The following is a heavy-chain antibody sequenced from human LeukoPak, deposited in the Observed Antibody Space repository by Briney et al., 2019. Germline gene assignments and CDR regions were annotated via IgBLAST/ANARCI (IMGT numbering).Heavy chain of an antibody. Sequence: GGSLRLSCAASGFTFSSYAMSWVRQAPGKGLEWVSAISGSGGSTYYADSVKGRFTISRDNSKNTLYLQMNSLRAEDTAVYYCAKDRVNRKYYYDSSGYYGNNAFDIWGQGTVVTVSS. CDR2: ISGSGGST. V-gene: IGHV3-23*01. D-gene: IGHD3-22*01. CDR1: GFTFSSYA. CDR3: AKDRVNRKYYYDSSGYYGNNAFDI. J-gene: IGHJ3*02.